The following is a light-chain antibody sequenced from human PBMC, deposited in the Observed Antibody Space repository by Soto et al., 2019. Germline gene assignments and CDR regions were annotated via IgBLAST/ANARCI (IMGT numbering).Light chain of an antibody. CDR1: SSNIGRNT. J-gene: IGLJ3*02. V-gene: IGLV1-44*01. Sequence: QSVLTQPPSASGTPGQRVTISCSGSSSNIGRNTVKWYRQLPGTAPKLLIGSSDQRPSGVPDRFSGAQSGTPASLAISGLQSEDEAEYICATWDDSLNAWAFGGGTKLTVL. CDR2: SSD. CDR3: ATWDDSLNAWA.